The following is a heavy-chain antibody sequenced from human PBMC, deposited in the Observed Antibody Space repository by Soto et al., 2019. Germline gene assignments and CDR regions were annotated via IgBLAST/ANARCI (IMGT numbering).Heavy chain of an antibody. CDR1: GFTFSSYG. CDR3: AKDILTGYLDY. J-gene: IGHJ4*02. Sequence: HPGGSLRLSCAASGFTFSSYGMHWVRQAPGKGLEWVAVISYDGSNKYYADSVKGRFTISRDNSKNTLYLQMNSLRAEDTAVYYCAKDILTGYLDYWGQGTLVTVSS. D-gene: IGHD3-9*01. V-gene: IGHV3-30*18. CDR2: ISYDGSNK.